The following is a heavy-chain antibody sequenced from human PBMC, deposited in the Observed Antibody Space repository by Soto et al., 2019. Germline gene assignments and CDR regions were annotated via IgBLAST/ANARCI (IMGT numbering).Heavy chain of an antibody. J-gene: IGHJ4*02. CDR1: GYSFTTYW. CDR2: IYPGDSES. Sequence: PGESLKISCKASGYSFTTYWIGWVRQMPGKGLEWMGIIYPGDSESRYSLSLQGQVTFSADKSISTAYLEWSSLRASDSAMYYCARLSGPEHXPNYWGQGTLVTVSS. CDR3: ARLSGPEHXPNY. V-gene: IGHV5-51*01.